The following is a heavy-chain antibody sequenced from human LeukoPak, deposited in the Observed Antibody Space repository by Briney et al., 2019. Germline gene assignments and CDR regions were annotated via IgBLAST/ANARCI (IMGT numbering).Heavy chain of an antibody. CDR2: ITWNSRNI. Sequence: GGSLRLSCVASGFTFDNYAMHWVRQAPGKGLEWVSGITWNSRNIGYADSVKGRFTISRDSAKNSLYLQMNSLRAEDTAVYYCAKASEPQYYYDSSGLDYWGQGTLVTVSS. J-gene: IGHJ4*02. D-gene: IGHD3-22*01. V-gene: IGHV3-9*01. CDR3: AKASEPQYYYDSSGLDY. CDR1: GFTFDNYA.